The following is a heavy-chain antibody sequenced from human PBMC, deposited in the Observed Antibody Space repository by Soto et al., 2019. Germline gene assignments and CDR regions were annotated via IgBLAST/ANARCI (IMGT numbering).Heavy chain of an antibody. J-gene: IGHJ4*02. V-gene: IGHV4-61*03. CDR1: GGSVSIETHV. Sequence: PSESMALASAVFGGSVSIETHVWSWIRQPPGKGLEWIGYIYHSGITNSNPSLKGRLTISVDKSTNHFSLSLASVTAADTAIYYCAREDMSGTYYFDSWGQGTRVTVPS. CDR3: AREDMSGTYYFDS. D-gene: IGHD1-26*01. CDR2: IYHSGIT.